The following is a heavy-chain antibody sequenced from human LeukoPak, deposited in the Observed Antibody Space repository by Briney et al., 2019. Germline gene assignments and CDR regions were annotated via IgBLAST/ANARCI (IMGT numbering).Heavy chain of an antibody. CDR1: GYTFTSCG. J-gene: IGHJ4*02. Sequence: ASVKVACKASGYTFTSCGISWVRQAPGQGIEWMGWISAYNGNTNYAQKLQGRVTMTTDTSTSTAYMELRSLRSDDTAVYYCARYGIGFWSGYYTDAYFDYWGQGTLVTVSS. D-gene: IGHD3-3*01. CDR2: ISAYNGNT. V-gene: IGHV1-18*01. CDR3: ARYGIGFWSGYYTDAYFDY.